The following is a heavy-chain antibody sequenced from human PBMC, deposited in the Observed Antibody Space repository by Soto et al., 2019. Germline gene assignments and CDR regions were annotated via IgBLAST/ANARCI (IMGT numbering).Heavy chain of an antibody. CDR2: ISAYNGKT. D-gene: IGHD5-18*01. Sequence: ASVKVSCKASGYTFTSYGISWVRQAPGQGLEWMGRISAYNGKTNYAQKFQGRVTITTDTSTSTAYMELRSLRTEDTAVYYCARPSSVDTAMVTHFDYWGQGTLVTVSS. V-gene: IGHV1-18*01. CDR3: ARPSSVDTAMVTHFDY. CDR1: GYTFTSYG. J-gene: IGHJ4*02.